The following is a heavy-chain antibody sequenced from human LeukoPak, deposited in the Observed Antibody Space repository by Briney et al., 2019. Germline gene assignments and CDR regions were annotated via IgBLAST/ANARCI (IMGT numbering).Heavy chain of an antibody. V-gene: IGHV3-7*01. CDR2: IKQDGSEK. CDR1: GFTFSSYW. CDR3: ARYYYGSGSYMGPWNWFDP. J-gene: IGHJ5*02. D-gene: IGHD3-10*01. Sequence: GVLRLSCAASGFTFSSYWLSWVRQAPGKGLEWVANIKQDGSEKYYVDSVKGRFTISRDNAKNSLYLQMNSLRAEDTAVYYCARYYYGSGSYMGPWNWFDPWGQGTLVTVSS.